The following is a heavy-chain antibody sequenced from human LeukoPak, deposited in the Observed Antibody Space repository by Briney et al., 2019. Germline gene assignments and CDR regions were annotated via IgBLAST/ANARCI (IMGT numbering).Heavy chain of an antibody. J-gene: IGHJ4*02. CDR2: INAGNGNT. CDR1: GYTFTSYA. CDR3: ARDAQYSYGTGY. Sequence: ASVKVSCKASGYTFTSYAMHWVRQAPGQRLEWMGWINAGNGNTKYSQKFQGRVTITRDTSAGTAYMELSSLRSEDTAVYYCARDAQYSYGTGYWGQGTLVTVSS. D-gene: IGHD5-18*01. V-gene: IGHV1-3*01.